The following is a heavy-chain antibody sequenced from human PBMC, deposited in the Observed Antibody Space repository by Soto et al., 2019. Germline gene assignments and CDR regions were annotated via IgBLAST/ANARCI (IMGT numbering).Heavy chain of an antibody. CDR3: ARRHYDFWSGHFSYFDY. V-gene: IGHV3-23*01. CDR2: ISGSGGST. J-gene: IGHJ4*02. D-gene: IGHD3-3*01. Sequence: PGGSLRLSCAASGFTFSSYAMSWVRQAPGKGLEWVSAISGSGGSTYYADSVKGRFTISRDNSKNTLYLQMNSLRAEDTAVYYCARRHYDFWSGHFSYFDYWGQGTLVTVS. CDR1: GFTFSSYA.